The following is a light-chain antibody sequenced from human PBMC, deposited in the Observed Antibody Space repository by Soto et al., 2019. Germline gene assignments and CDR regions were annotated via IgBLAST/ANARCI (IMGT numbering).Light chain of an antibody. CDR3: QQYYNTPLT. Sequence: DIVMTQSPDSLAVSLGERATINYKSSQSVLYSSNNKNYLAWYQQKPGQPPKLLIYWASTRESGVPDRFSGSGSGTDFILTISSLQAEDVAVYFCQQYYNTPLTFGGGTKVDIK. CDR1: QSVLYSSNNKNY. J-gene: IGKJ4*01. CDR2: WAS. V-gene: IGKV4-1*01.